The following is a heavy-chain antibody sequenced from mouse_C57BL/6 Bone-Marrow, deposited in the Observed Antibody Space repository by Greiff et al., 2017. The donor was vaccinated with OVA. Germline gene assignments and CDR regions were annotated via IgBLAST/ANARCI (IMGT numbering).Heavy chain of an antibody. J-gene: IGHJ3*01. Sequence: LVRPGASVKLSCKASGYTFTSYGISWVKQRTGQGLEWIGEIYPRSGNTYYNEKFKGKATLTADKSSSTAYMELRSLTSEDSAVYFCAREGGYPAWFAYWGQGTLVTVSA. CDR3: AREGGYPAWFAY. V-gene: IGHV1-81*01. D-gene: IGHD2-2*01. CDR1: GYTFTSYG. CDR2: IYPRSGNT.